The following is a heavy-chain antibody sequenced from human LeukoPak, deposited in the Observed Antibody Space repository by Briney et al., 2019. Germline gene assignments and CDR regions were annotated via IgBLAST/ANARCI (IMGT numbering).Heavy chain of an antibody. CDR1: GFTFSSFT. J-gene: IGHJ4*02. V-gene: IGHV3-23*01. Sequence: GGSLRLSCAASGFTFSSFTMSWVRQAPGKGLEWVSGISGSGASTYYADSVKGRFTISRDNSQNTLYLQMNSLRAEDTAIYYCAKARAGDITAAFNYWGQGTLVTVSS. CDR3: AKARAGDITAAFNY. CDR2: ISGSGAST. D-gene: IGHD6-13*01.